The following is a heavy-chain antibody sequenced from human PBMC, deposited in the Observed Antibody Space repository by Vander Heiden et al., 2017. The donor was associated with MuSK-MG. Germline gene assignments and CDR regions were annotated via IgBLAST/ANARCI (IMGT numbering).Heavy chain of an antibody. CDR2: ISSSSSYI. CDR3: ARDPYYGSGSYYIDFDY. CDR1: GFTFSSYG. Sequence: EVQLVESGGGLVKPGGSLRLSCPASGFTFSSYGMNWVRQAPGKGLEWVSSISSSSSYIYYADSVKGRFTISRDNAKNSLYLQMNSLRAEDTAVYYCARDPYYGSGSYYIDFDYWGQGTLVTVSS. D-gene: IGHD3-10*01. J-gene: IGHJ4*02. V-gene: IGHV3-21*01.